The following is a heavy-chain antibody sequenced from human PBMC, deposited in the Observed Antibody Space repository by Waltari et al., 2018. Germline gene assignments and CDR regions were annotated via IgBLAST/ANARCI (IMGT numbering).Heavy chain of an antibody. D-gene: IGHD3-16*01. CDR3: TRDVWKSCDV. CDR1: GFTFSTSW. Sequence: QLVESGGGSVQPGGSLRLSCAASGFTFSTSWMSWIRQAPEKGLEGVAIINRDGSETYYVDSVKCRLTISRDNARNSLYLQMNSLRVEDTAMYYCTRDVWKSCDVWGQGTTVTVPS. V-gene: IGHV3-7*01. J-gene: IGHJ6*02. CDR2: INRDGSET.